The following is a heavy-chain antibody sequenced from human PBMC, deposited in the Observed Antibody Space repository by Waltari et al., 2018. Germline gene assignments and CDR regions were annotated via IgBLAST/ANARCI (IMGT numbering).Heavy chain of an antibody. Sequence: EVQLVESGGGLVQPGGSLRLSCAASGFTFSSYWMSWVRQAPGKVLEWVANIKQDGREKYYGDSVKGRFTSSRDNAKNSLYLQMNSRRAEDTAVYYCARDLVRDSSSRSYWGQGTLVTVSS. CDR3: ARDLVRDSSSRSY. D-gene: IGHD6-13*01. J-gene: IGHJ4*02. CDR1: GFTFSSYW. CDR2: IKQDGREK. V-gene: IGHV3-7*01.